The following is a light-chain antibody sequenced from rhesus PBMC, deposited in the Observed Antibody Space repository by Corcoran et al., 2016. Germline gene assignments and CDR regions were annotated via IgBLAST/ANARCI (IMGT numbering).Light chain of an antibody. V-gene: IGKV1-33*02. CDR1: QGISYA. J-gene: IGKJ1*01. Sequence: DIQMSQSPSSLSASVGDKVTITCQASQGISYALAWYQQTPGKATKILISAASTLASGVPSRFSGRRSWTDFTRTINRLQPEDFATYYCQQGYSTPWTFGQGTKVEIK. CDR2: AAS. CDR3: QQGYSTPWT.